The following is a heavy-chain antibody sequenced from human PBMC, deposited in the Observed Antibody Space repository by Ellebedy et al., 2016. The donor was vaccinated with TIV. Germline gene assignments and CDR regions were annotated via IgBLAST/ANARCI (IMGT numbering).Heavy chain of an antibody. D-gene: IGHD6-19*01. CDR3: ARALSSGWYDY. CDR1: GGSISSYY. Sequence: MPSETLSLTCTVSGGSISSYYWSWIQQPPGKGLEWIGYIYYSGSTNYNPSLKSRVTRSVDTSKNQFSLKLSSVTAADTAVYYCARALSSGWYDYWGQGTLVTVSS. J-gene: IGHJ4*02. CDR2: IYYSGST. V-gene: IGHV4-59*01.